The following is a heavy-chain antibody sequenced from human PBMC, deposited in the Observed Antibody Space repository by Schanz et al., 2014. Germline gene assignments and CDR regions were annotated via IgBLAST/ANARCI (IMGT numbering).Heavy chain of an antibody. CDR2: ITYSGGT. D-gene: IGHD3-10*01. CDR1: GGSISSYY. J-gene: IGHJ3*02. Sequence: QVQLQESGPGLVRPSETLSLTCTVSGGSISSYYWSWIRQSPGKGPEWIGYITYSGGTNHNASLKSRVTISVDTAKNQFSLKVTSVTAADTAIDYCARVHIATYHYNSPGAFDIWGQGTRXTVSS. CDR3: ARVHIATYHYNSPGAFDI. V-gene: IGHV4-59*01.